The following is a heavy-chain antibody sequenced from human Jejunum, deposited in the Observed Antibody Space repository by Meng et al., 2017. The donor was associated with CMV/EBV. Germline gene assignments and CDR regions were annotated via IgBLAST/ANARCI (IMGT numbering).Heavy chain of an antibody. D-gene: IGHD3-9*01. CDR1: GFTFSKHW. J-gene: IGHJ4*02. V-gene: IGHV3-7*01. CDR2: IKEDGSEK. CDR3: ARDRNLTF. Sequence: LTCEGSGFTFSKHWMTWVRQAPGKGLEWVANIKEDGSEKYYVDAVKGRFTISRDNVENSLFLQMNSLRADDTAVYYCARDRNLTFWGQGTLVTVSS.